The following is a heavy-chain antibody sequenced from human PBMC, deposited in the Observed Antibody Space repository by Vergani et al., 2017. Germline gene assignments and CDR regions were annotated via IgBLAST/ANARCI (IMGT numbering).Heavy chain of an antibody. J-gene: IGHJ5*02. CDR2: IHYSENT. CDR1: FDSLRNLY. Sequence: QVQLQKSGPGLVKSSETLSLTCSVSFDSLRNLYCNWIRQPPGKGLEWIGSIHYSENTNYNPSLKTRVTISVDTSKNQFSLTLTSVTAADTAVYYCASDTHSGQRADRWGQGILVTVTS. V-gene: IGHV4-59*11. CDR3: ASDTHSGQRADR. D-gene: IGHD6-19*01.